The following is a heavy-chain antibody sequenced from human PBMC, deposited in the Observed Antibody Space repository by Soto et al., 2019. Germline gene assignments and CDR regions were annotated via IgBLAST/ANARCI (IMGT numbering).Heavy chain of an antibody. Sequence: PGGSLRLXCAASGFTFSSYAMNWVRQAPGRGLEWVSGISGSGTNTYYADSVKGRFTISRDNSKKTLYLEMNSLRAEDTAVYYCAKGNSVVPTRFDFWGQGTQVTVSS. V-gene: IGHV3-23*01. CDR3: AKGNSVVPTRFDF. J-gene: IGHJ4*02. CDR1: GFTFSSYA. CDR2: ISGSGTNT. D-gene: IGHD1-26*01.